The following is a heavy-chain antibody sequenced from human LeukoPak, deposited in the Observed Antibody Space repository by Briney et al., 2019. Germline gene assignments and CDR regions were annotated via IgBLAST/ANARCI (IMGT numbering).Heavy chain of an antibody. CDR3: AREMDRYSYGLFDY. V-gene: IGHV4-31*03. CDR2: IYYSGST. CDR1: GGSISSGGYC. Sequence: SETLSLTCTVSGGSISSGGYCWSWIRQHPGKGLEWIGYIYYSGSTYYNPSLKSRVTISVDTSKNQFSLKLSSVTAADTAVYYCAREMDRYSYGLFDYWGQGTLVTVSS. D-gene: IGHD5-18*01. J-gene: IGHJ4*02.